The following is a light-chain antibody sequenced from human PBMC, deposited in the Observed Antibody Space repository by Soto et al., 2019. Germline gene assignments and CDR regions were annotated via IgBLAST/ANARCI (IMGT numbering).Light chain of an antibody. J-gene: IGLJ1*01. CDR3: GTWDSSLTTYV. Sequence: THAASGSGVPREKGRIFCPRKSPHIGRNYVSWYQHLPGTAPKLLIYENNKRPSGIPDRLSGSKSGSSATLGITGLQTGDEADYYCGTWDSSLTTYVFGPGTKVTVL. CDR2: ENN. CDR1: SPHIGRNY. V-gene: IGLV1-51*02.